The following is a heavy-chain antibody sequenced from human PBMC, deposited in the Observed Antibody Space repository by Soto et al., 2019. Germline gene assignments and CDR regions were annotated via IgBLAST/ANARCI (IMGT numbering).Heavy chain of an antibody. CDR2: MSYDGSNK. CDR3: AKEDGRGFDS. J-gene: IGHJ5*01. CDR1: GFTFSNYA. V-gene: IGHV3-30-3*01. Sequence: QVQLVESGGGVVQPGRSLRLSCAASGFTFSNYAMHWVRQAPGKGLEWVAVMSYDGSNKYYTDSVKGRFTISRDNSKNTLYLQMNSLRAEDTAMYYCAKEDGRGFDSWGQGTLVTVSS.